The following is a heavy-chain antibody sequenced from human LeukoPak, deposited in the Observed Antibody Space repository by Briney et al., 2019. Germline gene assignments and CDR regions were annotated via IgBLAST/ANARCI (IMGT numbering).Heavy chain of an antibody. CDR1: GFTFSSYW. V-gene: IGHV3-23*01. CDR2: ISGSGGST. D-gene: IGHD3-3*01. J-gene: IGHJ4*02. Sequence: GGSLRLSCAASGFTFSSYWMSWVRQAPGKGLEWVSAISGSGGSTYYADSVKGRFTISRDNSKNTLYLQMNSLRAEDTAVYYCAKAIRADYDFWSGYLYYFDYWGQGTLVTVSS. CDR3: AKAIRADYDFWSGYLYYFDY.